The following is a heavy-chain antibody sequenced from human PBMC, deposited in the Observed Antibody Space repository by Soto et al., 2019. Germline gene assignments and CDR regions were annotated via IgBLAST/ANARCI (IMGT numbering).Heavy chain of an antibody. D-gene: IGHD3-9*01. Sequence: GGSLRLSCAASGFTFSNYPMNWVRQAPGKGLEWISYTSSDSGTIYYADSVKGRFSISRDNAKNSLYLQMNSLRVEDTAVYYCPSDWFYMAVGGKGTSVPVSS. J-gene: IGHJ6*03. CDR1: GFTFSNYP. CDR3: PSDWFYMAV. CDR2: TSSDSGTI. V-gene: IGHV3-48*01.